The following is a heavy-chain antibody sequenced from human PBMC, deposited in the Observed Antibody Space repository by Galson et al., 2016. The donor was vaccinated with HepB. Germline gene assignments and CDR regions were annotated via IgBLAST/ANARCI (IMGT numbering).Heavy chain of an antibody. Sequence: SLRLSCAASGFTLSVYGMHWVRQAPGKGLEWLAVISSDGSYKSYGDSVKGRVTISRDDSENTVYLQMNSLSADDTAVYYCARGDYGDYHFDYWGQGTLVTVSS. CDR3: ARGDYGDYHFDY. J-gene: IGHJ4*02. CDR2: ISSDGSYK. V-gene: IGHV3-30*03. D-gene: IGHD4-17*01. CDR1: GFTLSVYG.